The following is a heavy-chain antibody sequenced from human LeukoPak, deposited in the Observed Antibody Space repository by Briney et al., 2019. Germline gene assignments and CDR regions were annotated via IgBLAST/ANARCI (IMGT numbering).Heavy chain of an antibody. D-gene: IGHD5-24*01. Sequence: SVKVSFKASGGTFSSYAISWVRQAPGQGLEWMGGIIPIFGTANYAQKFQGRVTITADESTSTAYMELSSLRSEDTAVYYCARAFPDGYMPRPFDPWGQGTLVTVPS. CDR3: ARAFPDGYMPRPFDP. CDR2: IIPIFGTA. CDR1: GGTFSSYA. V-gene: IGHV1-69*13. J-gene: IGHJ5*02.